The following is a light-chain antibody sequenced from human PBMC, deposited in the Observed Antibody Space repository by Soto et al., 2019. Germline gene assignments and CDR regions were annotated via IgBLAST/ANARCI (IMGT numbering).Light chain of an antibody. CDR2: GNS. V-gene: IGLV1-40*01. Sequence: QSVLTQPPSVSGAPGQRVTISCTGSSSNIGAGYDVHWYQQLPGTAPKLLIYGNSNRPSGVPDRFSGSKSGTSASLAITGLQAEDEADYYCQSYDSSSVVFGGGTKPTVL. CDR3: QSYDSSSVV. CDR1: SSNIGAGYD. J-gene: IGLJ2*01.